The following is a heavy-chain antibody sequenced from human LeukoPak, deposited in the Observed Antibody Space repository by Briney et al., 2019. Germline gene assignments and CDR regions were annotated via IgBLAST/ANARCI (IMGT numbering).Heavy chain of an antibody. J-gene: IGHJ5*02. CDR2: ISSSSSYI. CDR3: ARDPYGSGSYGWFDP. Sequence: GGSLRLSCAASGFTFSSYSMNWVRQAPGKGLERVSSISSSSSYIYYADSVKGRFTISRDNAKNSLYLQMNSLRAEDTAVYYCARDPYGSGSYGWFDPWGQGTLVTVSS. D-gene: IGHD3-10*01. V-gene: IGHV3-21*01. CDR1: GFTFSSYS.